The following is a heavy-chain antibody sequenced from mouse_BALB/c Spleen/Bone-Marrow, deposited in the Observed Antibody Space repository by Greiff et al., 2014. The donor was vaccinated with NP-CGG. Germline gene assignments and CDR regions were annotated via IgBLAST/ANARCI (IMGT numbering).Heavy chain of an antibody. Sequence: VQLQQFGAELVKPGASVKLSRTASGFNFQDTYMHWVKQRPEQGLEWIGRIDPANGNTQYDRKFQGKSTISADTSSNTAYLQLSSLTSEDTAVYYCAAYNYGSSQFAYWGQGTLVTVSA. CDR1: GFNFQDTY. CDR3: AAYNYGSSQFAY. J-gene: IGHJ3*01. V-gene: IGHV14-3*02. CDR2: IDPANGNT. D-gene: IGHD1-1*01.